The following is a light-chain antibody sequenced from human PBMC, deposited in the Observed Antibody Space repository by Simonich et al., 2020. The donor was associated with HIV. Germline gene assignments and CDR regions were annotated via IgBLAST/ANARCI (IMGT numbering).Light chain of an antibody. CDR2: WAS. CDR1: QNILYNSNNKNY. J-gene: IGKJ3*01. Sequence: DIVMTQSPDSLAVSLGERATINCKSSQNILYNSNNKNYLAWYQQKPGQPPKLLIYWASTREDGVPDRFSGSGSGTDFTLTISSLQAEDVAVYYCQQYYSIPLTFGPGTKVDIK. CDR3: QQYYSIPLT. V-gene: IGKV4-1*01.